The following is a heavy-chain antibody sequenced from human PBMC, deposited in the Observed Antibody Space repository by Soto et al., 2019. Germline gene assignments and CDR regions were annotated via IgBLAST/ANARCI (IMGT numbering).Heavy chain of an antibody. J-gene: IGHJ6*02. CDR3: ATQRFVDYYGMDV. Sequence: QVQLVQSGAEVKKPGASVKVSCKASGYTFSSYGISWVRQAPGQGLEWMGWISVFNGNTEYSQEVQGRLTLTTDTXTNTAYMELRRLRSDDTAVYYCATQRFVDYYGMDVWGQGSTVTVSS. CDR2: ISVFNGNT. V-gene: IGHV1-18*01. D-gene: IGHD2-21*01. CDR1: GYTFSSYG.